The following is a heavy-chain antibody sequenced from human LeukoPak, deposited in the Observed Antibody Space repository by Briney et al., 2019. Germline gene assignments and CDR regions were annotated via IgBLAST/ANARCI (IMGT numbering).Heavy chain of an antibody. CDR2: IIPLLDIA. Sequence: SVTVSCKPSGGTFSSYAISWVRQAPGQGLEGMGRIIPLLDIANSAQSFPGRVTITADKATSTAYKELSNLRSDDPAVYYCAREWYDILTGYQGFQLDYWGQGSLVTVSS. CDR1: GGTFSSYA. V-gene: IGHV1-69*04. D-gene: IGHD3-9*01. CDR3: AREWYDILTGYQGFQLDY. J-gene: IGHJ4*02.